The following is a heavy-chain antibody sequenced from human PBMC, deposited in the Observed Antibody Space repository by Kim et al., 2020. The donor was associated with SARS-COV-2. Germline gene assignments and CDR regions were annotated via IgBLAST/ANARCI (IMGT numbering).Heavy chain of an antibody. CDR2: INHSGST. CDR1: GGSFSGYY. CDR3: ARPAMDSSGYWRGSRGYYFDY. V-gene: IGHV4-34*01. J-gene: IGHJ4*02. D-gene: IGHD3-22*01. Sequence: SETLSLTCAVYGGSFSGYYWSWIRQPPGKGLEWIGEINHSGSTNYNPFLKSRVTISVDTSKNQFSLKLSSVTAADTAVYYCARPAMDSSGYWRGSRGYYFDYWGQGTLVTVSS.